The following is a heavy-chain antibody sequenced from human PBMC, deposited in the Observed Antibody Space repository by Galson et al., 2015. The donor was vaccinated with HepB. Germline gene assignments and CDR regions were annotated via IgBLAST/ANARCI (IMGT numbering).Heavy chain of an antibody. V-gene: IGHV3-21*01. CDR2: ISSSSSYI. D-gene: IGHD2-15*01. CDR3: ASIVVVAATDRFDY. J-gene: IGHJ4*02. CDR1: GFTFSSYS. Sequence: SLRLSCAASGFTFSSYSMNWVRQAPGKGLEWVSSISSSSSYIYYAGSVKGRFTISRDNAKNSLYLQMNSLRAEDTAVYYCASIVVVAATDRFDYWGQGTLVTVSP.